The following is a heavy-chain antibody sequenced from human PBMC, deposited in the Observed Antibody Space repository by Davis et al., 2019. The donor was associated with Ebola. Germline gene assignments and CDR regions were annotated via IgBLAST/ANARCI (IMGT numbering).Heavy chain of an antibody. CDR3: TRGGGSGSQRP. D-gene: IGHD3-10*01. CDR1: GFFVRNNY. CDR2: IQSPVRI. V-gene: IGHV3-66*01. J-gene: IGHJ5*02. Sequence: GESLKISCTASGFFVRNNYMSWVRQAPGKGLEWVSLIQSPVRISYADSVKGRFTISRDDSNNILFLQMDSLRLEDTGFYYCTRGGGSGSQRPWGQGTLVTVSS.